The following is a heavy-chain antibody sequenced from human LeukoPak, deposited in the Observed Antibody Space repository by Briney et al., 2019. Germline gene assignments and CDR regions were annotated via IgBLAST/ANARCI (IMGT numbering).Heavy chain of an antibody. CDR3: ARTFTMIVEDALDY. V-gene: IGHV1-18*01. J-gene: IGHJ4*02. CDR1: GYTFTSYG. CDR2: ISAYNGNT. Sequence: GASVKVSCKASGYTFTSYGISWVRQAPGQGLEWMGWISAYNGNTNYAQKLQGRVTMTTDTSTSTAYMELRSLRSDDTAVYYCARTFTMIVEDALDYWGQGTLVTVSS. D-gene: IGHD3-22*01.